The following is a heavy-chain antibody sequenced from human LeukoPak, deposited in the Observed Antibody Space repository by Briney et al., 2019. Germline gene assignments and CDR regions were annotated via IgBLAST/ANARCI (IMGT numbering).Heavy chain of an antibody. D-gene: IGHD2-2*01. CDR1: GFTFSSYW. CDR2: IKQDGSEK. CDR3: AREGDIVVVPAAPGDV. Sequence: VRSLRLSCAASGFTFSSYWMSWVRQAPGKGLEWVANIKQDGSEKYYVDSVKGRFTISRDNAKNSLYLQMNSLRAEDTAVYYCAREGDIVVVPAAPGDVWGKGTTVTVSS. J-gene: IGHJ6*04. V-gene: IGHV3-7*01.